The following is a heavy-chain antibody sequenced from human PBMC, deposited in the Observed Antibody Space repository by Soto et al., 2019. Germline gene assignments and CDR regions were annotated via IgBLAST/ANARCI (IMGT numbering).Heavy chain of an antibody. D-gene: IGHD3-10*01. J-gene: IGHJ6*02. CDR1: GNGFTWYW. CDR3: ARHGRRITMVRGVIMEYYYYGMDV. V-gene: IGHV5-51*01. CDR2: IYPGDSDT. Sequence: PGASLKISCRGSGNGFTWYWVGCVRLMPGKGLEWMGIIYPGDSDTRYSPSFQGQVTISADKSISTAYLQWSSLKASDTAMYYCARHGRRITMVRGVIMEYYYYGMDVWGQGTTVTVSS.